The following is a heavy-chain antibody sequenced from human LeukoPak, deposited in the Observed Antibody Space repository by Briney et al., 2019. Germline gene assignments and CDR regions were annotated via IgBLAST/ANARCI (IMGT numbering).Heavy chain of an antibody. D-gene: IGHD6-13*01. CDR2: IYYSGST. J-gene: IGHJ4*02. V-gene: IGHV4-59*01. CDR1: GGSISSYY. CDR3: ARQQLSQLYYFDY. Sequence: SETLSLTCTVSGGSISSYYWSWIRQPPGKGLEWIGYIYYSGSTNYNPSLKSRVTISVDTSKNQFSLKLSSVPAADTAVYYCARQQLSQLYYFDYWGQGTLVTVSS.